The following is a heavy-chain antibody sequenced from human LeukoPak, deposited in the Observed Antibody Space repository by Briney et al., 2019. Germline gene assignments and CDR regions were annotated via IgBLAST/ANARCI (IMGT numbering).Heavy chain of an antibody. V-gene: IGHV5-51*01. J-gene: IGHJ3*02. CDR3: ATGSSTSSGRAFDI. CDR1: GYTFTTYW. CDR2: IYPSDSDT. Sequence: GESLKISCQGSGYTFTTYWIGWVRQMPGKGLEWMGIIYPSDSDTRYSPSFQGQVTISADKSISTAYLQWSSLKASDTAMYYCATGSSTSSGRAFDIWGQGTMVTVSS. D-gene: IGHD2-2*01.